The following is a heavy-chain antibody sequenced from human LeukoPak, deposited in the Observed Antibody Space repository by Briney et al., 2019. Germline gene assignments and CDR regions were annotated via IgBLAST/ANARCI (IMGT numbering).Heavy chain of an antibody. CDR3: AGRDGYNSLDH. CDR1: GVSFSGYY. CDR2: INHSGST. V-gene: IGHV4-34*01. D-gene: IGHD5-24*01. J-gene: IGHJ4*02. Sequence: PSETLSLTCAVYGVSFSGYYWSWLRQPPGKGLEWIGDINHSGSTNYNPSLKSRVTISVDTSKNQFSLKLSSVTVADTAVYYCAGRDGYNSLDHWGQGTLVTVSA.